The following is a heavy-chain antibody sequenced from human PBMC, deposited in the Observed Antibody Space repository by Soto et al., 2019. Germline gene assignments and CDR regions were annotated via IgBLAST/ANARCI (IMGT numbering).Heavy chain of an antibody. CDR1: GFSLSTSGVG. CDR3: AHSWQWPPRRVGWFDP. J-gene: IGHJ5*02. V-gene: IGHV2-5*01. Sequence: QITLKESGPTLVKPTQTLTLTCTFSGFSLSTSGVGVGWIRQPPGKALEWLALIYWNDDKRYSPSLKSRLTITKYTSKNQVVLTLTNMDPVDTATYYCAHSWQWPPRRVGWFDPWGQGTLVTVSS. D-gene: IGHD6-19*01. CDR2: IYWNDDK.